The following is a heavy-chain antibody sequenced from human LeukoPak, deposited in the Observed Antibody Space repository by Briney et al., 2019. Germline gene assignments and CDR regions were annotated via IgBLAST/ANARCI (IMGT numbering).Heavy chain of an antibody. CDR1: GGTFSSYA. J-gene: IGHJ4*02. CDR3: ARDSYNDYYFDY. D-gene: IGHD5-24*01. V-gene: IGHV1-69*13. Sequence: ASVKVSCKASGGTFSSYAISWVRQAPGQGLEWMGGIIPIFGTANYAQKFQGRVTITADESTSTAYMELSSLRSEDTAVYYCARDSYNDYYFDYWGQGTLVTVSS. CDR2: IIPIFGTA.